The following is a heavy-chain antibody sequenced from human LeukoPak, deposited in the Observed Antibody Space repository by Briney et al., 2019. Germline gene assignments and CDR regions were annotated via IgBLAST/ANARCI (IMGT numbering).Heavy chain of an antibody. CDR3: ARGYYDSSGYYYAFWFDP. CDR2: INTNTGNP. CDR1: GYTFTSYA. Sequence: ASVKVSCKASGYTFTSYAMNWVRQAPGQGLEWMGWINTNTGNPTYAQGFTGRFVFSLDTSVSTAYLQISSLKAEDTAVYYCARGYYDSSGYYYAFWFDPWGQGILVTVSS. D-gene: IGHD3-22*01. J-gene: IGHJ5*02. V-gene: IGHV7-4-1*02.